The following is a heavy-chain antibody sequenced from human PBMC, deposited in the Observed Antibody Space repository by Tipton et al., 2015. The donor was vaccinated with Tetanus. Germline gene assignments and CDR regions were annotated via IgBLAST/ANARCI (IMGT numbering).Heavy chain of an antibody. Sequence: TLSLTCAVYGGSFSGYYWSWIRQPPGKGLEWIGEINHSGSTNYNPSLKSRVTISVDTSKNQFSLKLSSVTAADTAVYYCAGVGVWYGDLDYWGQGTLVTVSS. CDR2: INHSGST. J-gene: IGHJ4*02. CDR1: GGSFSGYY. CDR3: AGVGVWYGDLDY. D-gene: IGHD4-17*01. V-gene: IGHV4-34*01.